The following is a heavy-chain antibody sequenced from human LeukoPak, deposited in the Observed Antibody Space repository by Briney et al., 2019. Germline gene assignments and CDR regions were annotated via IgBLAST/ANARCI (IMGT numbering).Heavy chain of an antibody. D-gene: IGHD3-10*01. CDR2: INWNGGST. CDR3: AKGSTGSNWFDS. J-gene: IGHJ5*01. CDR1: GFTFDDYT. V-gene: IGHV3-20*04. Sequence: GGSLRLSCAASGFTFDDYTMSWVRQPPGKGLEWVSGINWNGGSTGYADSVKGRFTISRDNAKNSLYLQMNSLRAEDTALYYCAKGSTGSNWFDSWGQGTLVTVSS.